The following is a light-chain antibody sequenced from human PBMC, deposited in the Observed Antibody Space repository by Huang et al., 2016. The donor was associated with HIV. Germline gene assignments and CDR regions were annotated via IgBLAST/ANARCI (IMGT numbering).Light chain of an antibody. CDR3: QQCHSFPYT. V-gene: IGKV1-5*03. CDR2: EAS. CDR1: QSIGNW. J-gene: IGKJ2*01. Sequence: DIQMTQSPSTLSASVGDRVTLTCRASQSIGNWLAWYHQKPGKAPTRLLYEASILENGVPSRFSGSGSGTEFTLTIPSLQPDDFATYYCQQCHSFPYTFGQGTKLEI.